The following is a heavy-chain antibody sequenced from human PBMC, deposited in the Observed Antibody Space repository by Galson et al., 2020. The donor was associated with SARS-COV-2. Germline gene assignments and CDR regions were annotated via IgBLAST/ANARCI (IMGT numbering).Heavy chain of an antibody. CDR3: AALNEQMIVPPY. CDR2: IVVGIGKT. Sequence: SVKVPCKASGFSFISSAVQWVRQARGQRLEWIGWIVVGIGKTNYAQKFQDRVTITGDMSTDTAYMDLRGLRSDDTAVYYCAALNEQMIVPPYWGQGTLVTVSS. J-gene: IGHJ4*02. CDR1: GFSFISSA. D-gene: IGHD3-22*01. V-gene: IGHV1-58*01.